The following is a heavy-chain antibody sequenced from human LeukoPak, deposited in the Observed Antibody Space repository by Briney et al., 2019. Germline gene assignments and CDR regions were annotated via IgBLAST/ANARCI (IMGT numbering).Heavy chain of an antibody. Sequence: PGGSLRLSCAASGFTFSSYEMNWDRQAPGKGLEWVSYISSSGSTIYYADSVKGRFTISRGNAKNSLYLQMNSLRAEDTAVYYCARGEYSGYDYYYYYMDVWGKGTTVTVSS. J-gene: IGHJ6*03. D-gene: IGHD5-12*01. CDR2: ISSSGSTI. CDR1: GFTFSSYE. CDR3: ARGEYSGYDYYYYYMDV. V-gene: IGHV3-48*03.